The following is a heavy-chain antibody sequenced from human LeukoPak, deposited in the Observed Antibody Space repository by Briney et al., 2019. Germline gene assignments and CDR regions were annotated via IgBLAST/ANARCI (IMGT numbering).Heavy chain of an antibody. D-gene: IGHD4-17*01. J-gene: IGHJ6*02. V-gene: IGHV3-21*01. Sequence: GGSLRLSCAASGFTFSSYSMNWVRQAPGKGLEWVSSISSSSSYIYYADSVKGRFTISRDNAKNSLNLQMNSLRAEDTAVYYCARINGDYGDYYYGMDVCGQGTTVTVSS. CDR3: ARINGDYGDYYYGMDV. CDR1: GFTFSSYS. CDR2: ISSSSSYI.